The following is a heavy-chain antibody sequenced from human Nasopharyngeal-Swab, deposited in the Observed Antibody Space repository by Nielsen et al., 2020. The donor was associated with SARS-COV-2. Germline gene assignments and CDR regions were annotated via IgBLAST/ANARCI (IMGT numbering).Heavy chain of an antibody. CDR3: ARVPGDTAMASDY. V-gene: IGHV3-53*01. D-gene: IGHD5-18*01. Sequence: VRQAPGKGLEWVSVIYSGGSTHYADSVKGRFTISRDNSKNTLYLQMNSLRAEDTAVYYCARVPGDTAMASDYWGQGTLVTVSS. J-gene: IGHJ4*02. CDR2: IYSGGST.